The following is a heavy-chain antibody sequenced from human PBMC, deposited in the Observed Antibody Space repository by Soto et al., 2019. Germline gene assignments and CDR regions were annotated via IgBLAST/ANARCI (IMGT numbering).Heavy chain of an antibody. V-gene: IGHV1-18*01. J-gene: IGHJ4*02. CDR2: ISAYNGNT. Sequence: QVHLVQSGAEVKKPGASVKVSCKASGYTFTSYGVSWVRQAPGQGREWMVWISAYNGNTKYAQKLQGRVTMTTDTSTSTAYMELRSLRSDDTAVYYCARDAAVGLFDYWGQGTLVTVSS. D-gene: IGHD1-26*01. CDR1: GYTFTSYG. CDR3: ARDAAVGLFDY.